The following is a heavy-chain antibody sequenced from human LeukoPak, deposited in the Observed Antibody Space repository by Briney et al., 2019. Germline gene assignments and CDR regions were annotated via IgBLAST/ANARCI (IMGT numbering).Heavy chain of an antibody. Sequence: GGSLRLSCAASGFTFSSYSMNWVRQAPGKGLEWVSYISSSSSTIYYADSVKGRFTISRDNAKNSLYLQMNSLRAEDTAVYYCARSVAGYDYWGQGTLVTVSS. D-gene: IGHD6-19*01. CDR2: ISSSSSTI. CDR1: GFTFSSYS. CDR3: ARSVAGYDY. V-gene: IGHV3-48*01. J-gene: IGHJ4*02.